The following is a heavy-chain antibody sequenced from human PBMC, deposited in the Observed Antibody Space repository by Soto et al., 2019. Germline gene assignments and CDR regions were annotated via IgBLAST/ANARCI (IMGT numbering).Heavy chain of an antibody. V-gene: IGHV4-39*01. J-gene: IGHJ4*02. CDR1: GGSISSSSYY. D-gene: IGHD6-13*01. CDR2: IYYSGST. CDR3: ATLIAAADTDY. Sequence: SETLSLTCTVSGGSISSSSYYWGWIRQPPGKGLEWIGSIYYSGSTYYNPSLKSRVTISVDTSKNQFSLKLSSVTAADTAVYYCATLIAAADTDYWGQGTLVTVSS.